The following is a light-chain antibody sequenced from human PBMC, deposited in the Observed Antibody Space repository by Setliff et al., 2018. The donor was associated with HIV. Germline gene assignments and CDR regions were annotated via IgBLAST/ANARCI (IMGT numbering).Light chain of an antibody. V-gene: IGLV2-14*03. CDR2: DVS. Sequence: QSVLTQPSSVSVSPGQSITISCTGTSSDIAIYNFVSWYQHHPGKAPKLIIYDVSNRPSGVSNRFSGSKSGNTASLTISGLQAEDEADYYCSSYTSSSTLVFGTGTKVTVL. CDR1: SSDIAIYNF. CDR3: SSYTSSSTLV. J-gene: IGLJ1*01.